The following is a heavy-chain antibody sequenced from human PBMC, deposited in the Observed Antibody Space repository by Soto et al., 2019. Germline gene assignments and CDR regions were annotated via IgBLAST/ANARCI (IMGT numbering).Heavy chain of an antibody. V-gene: IGHV1-69*01. CDR3: ARVSVKIVGAHHHPYYYGMDV. J-gene: IGHJ6*02. Sequence: QVQLVQSGAEVKKPGSSVKVSCKASGGTFSSYAISWVRQAPGQGLEWMGGIIPIFGTANYAQKFQGRVTITADESTSTAYMELSSLRAEDTAVYYCARVSVKIVGAHHHPYYYGMDVWGQGTTVTVSS. CDR1: GGTFSSYA. CDR2: IIPIFGTA. D-gene: IGHD1-26*01.